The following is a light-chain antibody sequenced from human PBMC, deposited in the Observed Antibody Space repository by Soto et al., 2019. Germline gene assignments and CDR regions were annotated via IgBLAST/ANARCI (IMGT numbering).Light chain of an antibody. CDR2: DAS. V-gene: IGKV1-5*01. J-gene: IGKJ1*01. CDR3: QQYNRYAVT. CDR1: QSASTF. Sequence: DIQMTQSPSTLSASVGDRVTITCRASQSASTFLAWYQQKPGQAPKLLIYDASTLQSGVPSRFSASGSGTEFALPISGLQPDDFAVYYCQQYNRYAVTFGQGTKVEIK.